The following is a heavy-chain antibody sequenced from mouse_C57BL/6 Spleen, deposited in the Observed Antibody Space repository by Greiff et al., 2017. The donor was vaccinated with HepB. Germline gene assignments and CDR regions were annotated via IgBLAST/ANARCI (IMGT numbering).Heavy chain of an antibody. CDR3: ARESSGYPYYFDD. J-gene: IGHJ2*01. CDR1: GYTFTSYW. CDR2: IHPNSGST. Sequence: QVQLQQPGAELVKPGASVKLSCKASGYTFTSYWMHWVKQRPGQGLEWIGMIHPNSGSTNYNEKFKSKATLTVDKSSSTAYMQLSSLTSEDSAVYYCARESSGYPYYFDDWGQGTTLTVSS. D-gene: IGHD3-2*02. V-gene: IGHV1-64*01.